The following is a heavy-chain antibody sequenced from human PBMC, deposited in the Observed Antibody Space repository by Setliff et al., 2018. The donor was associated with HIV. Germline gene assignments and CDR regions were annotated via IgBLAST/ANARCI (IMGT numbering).Heavy chain of an antibody. CDR3: ARVTSAHPTYYYYYMDV. V-gene: IGHV4-31*03. CDR2: ICDSGKT. Sequence: TSETLSLTCSVSGRSISGSGSCRNWVRQNPGKGLEWIGYICDSGKTHYNPSLWSRVSISADTSKNQVSLSLTSVTAADTAVYYCARVTSAHPTYYYYYMDVWGKGT. CDR1: GRSISGSGSC. D-gene: IGHD6-25*01. J-gene: IGHJ6*03.